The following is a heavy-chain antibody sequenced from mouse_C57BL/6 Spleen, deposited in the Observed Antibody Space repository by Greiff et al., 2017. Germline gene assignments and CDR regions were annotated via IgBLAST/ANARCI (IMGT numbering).Heavy chain of an antibody. V-gene: IGHV1-26*01. D-gene: IGHD2-3*01. CDR1: GYTFTDYY. CDR3: ARSGGYYGGDY. J-gene: IGHJ2*01. Sequence: EVQLQQSGPELVKPGASVKISCKASGYTFTDYYMNWVKQSHGKSLEWIGDINPNNGGTSYNQKFKCKATLTVDKSSSTAYMELRSLTSEDSAVYYCARSGGYYGGDYWGQGTTLTVSS. CDR2: INPNNGGT.